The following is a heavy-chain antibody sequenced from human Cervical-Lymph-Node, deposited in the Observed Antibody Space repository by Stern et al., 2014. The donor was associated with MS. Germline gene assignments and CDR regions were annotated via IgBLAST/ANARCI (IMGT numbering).Heavy chain of an antibody. V-gene: IGHV3-15*01. Sequence: EVQLLESGGGLVKPGGSLRLSCAASGFTFSDAWLSWVRQALGKGLEWVGRIKSKTDGGTADYAAPVKGRFTISRDDSKNTLYLQMNSLKAEDTALYYCTTLYDMGYWGQGTLVTVSS. J-gene: IGHJ4*02. CDR1: GFTFSDAW. D-gene: IGHD3-16*01. CDR3: TTLYDMGY. CDR2: IKSKTDGGTA.